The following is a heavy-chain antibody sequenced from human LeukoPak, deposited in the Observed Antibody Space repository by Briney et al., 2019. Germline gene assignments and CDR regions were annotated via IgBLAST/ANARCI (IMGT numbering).Heavy chain of an antibody. J-gene: IGHJ4*02. CDR1: GGTFSSYA. CDR2: IIPIFGTA. D-gene: IGHD5-12*01. V-gene: IGHV1-69*06. Sequence: SVKVSCKASGGTFSSYAISWVRQAPGQGLEWMGGIIPIFGTANYAQKFQGRVTITADKSTSTAYMELSRLTSDDTAVYYCARERGSGYRLLYWGQGTLVTVSS. CDR3: ARERGSGYRLLY.